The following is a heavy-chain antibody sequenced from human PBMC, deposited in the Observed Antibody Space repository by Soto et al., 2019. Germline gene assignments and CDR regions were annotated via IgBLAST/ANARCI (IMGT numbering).Heavy chain of an antibody. CDR2: INAGNGNT. CDR3: ARDSFYCRGRYCYLYSFYINV. D-gene: IGHD2-15*01. J-gene: IGHJ6*03. Sequence: QVHLVQAGAEVRKPGASVQVSCKASGYNFSSHDIHWVRQAPGQGLEWMGWINAGNGNTRYSQKFQDIITSTWYGCASTTYMELRSRRSEDTAIYYCARDSFYCRGRYCYLYSFYINVWGKGTTVTVSS. V-gene: IGHV1-3*01. CDR1: GYNFSSHD.